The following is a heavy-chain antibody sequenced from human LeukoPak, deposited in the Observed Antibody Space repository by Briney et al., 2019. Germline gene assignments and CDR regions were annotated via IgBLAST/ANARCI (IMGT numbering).Heavy chain of an antibody. J-gene: IGHJ6*02. V-gene: IGHV4-34*01. Sequence: SETLSLTCAVYGGPLSGYYWSWIRQPPGKGREWMGEINHSGSTNYNPSLKSRVTISVDTSKNQFSLKLSSVAAADTAVYYCARGAPRGIGYYCYYCMDFWGQGTTVTVSS. D-gene: IGHD3-16*01. CDR1: GGPLSGYY. CDR2: INHSGST. CDR3: ARGAPRGIGYYCYYCMDF.